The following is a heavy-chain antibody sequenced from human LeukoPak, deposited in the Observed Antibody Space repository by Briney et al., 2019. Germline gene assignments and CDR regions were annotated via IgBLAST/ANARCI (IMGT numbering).Heavy chain of an antibody. CDR1: GFTFSSYA. CDR2: ISGSGGST. Sequence: GGSLRLSCAASGFTFSSYAMSWVRQAPGKGLEWVSAISGSGGSTYYADSVKGRFTISRDNSKNTLYLQMNGLRGEDTAVYYCAKRSSSWYYYYYGMDVWGQGTTVTVSS. J-gene: IGHJ6*02. CDR3: AKRSSSWYYYYYGMDV. D-gene: IGHD6-13*01. V-gene: IGHV3-23*01.